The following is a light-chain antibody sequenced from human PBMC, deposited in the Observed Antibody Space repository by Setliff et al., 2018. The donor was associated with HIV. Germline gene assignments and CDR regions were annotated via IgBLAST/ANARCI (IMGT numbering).Light chain of an antibody. Sequence: QSALAQPASVSGSPGQSITISCTGTSGDVGRYNLVSWYQQQPGKPPKLMIYQASKRPSGVSNRFSGSKSGNTASLTISGLQAEDEADYYCCSNTGSNTDVFGTGTKGTVL. V-gene: IGLV2-23*01. CDR2: QAS. CDR3: CSNTGSNTDV. CDR1: SGDVGRYNL. J-gene: IGLJ1*01.